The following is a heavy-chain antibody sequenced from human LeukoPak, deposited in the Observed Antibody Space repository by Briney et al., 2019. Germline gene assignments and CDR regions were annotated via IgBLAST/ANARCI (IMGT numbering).Heavy chain of an antibody. Sequence: GGSLRLSCAASGFTFSSYSMNWVRQAPGKGREWGSYISSSSSTIYYADSVKGRFTISRDNAKNSLYLQMNSLRAEDTAVYYCARIYCSSTSCYYYYYGMDVWGQGTTVTVSS. D-gene: IGHD2-2*01. CDR1: GFTFSSYS. V-gene: IGHV3-48*01. J-gene: IGHJ6*02. CDR2: ISSSSSTI. CDR3: ARIYCSSTSCYYYYYGMDV.